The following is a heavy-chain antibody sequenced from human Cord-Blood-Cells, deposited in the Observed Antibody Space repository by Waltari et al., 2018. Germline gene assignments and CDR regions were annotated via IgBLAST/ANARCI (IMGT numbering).Heavy chain of an antibody. J-gene: IGHJ1*01. D-gene: IGHD1-26*01. CDR2: INAGNGNT. Sequence: QVQLVQSGAEVKKPGASVKVSCKASGYTFTSYAMHLVRQAPGQRLEWMGWINAGNGNTKYSQKFQGRVTITRDTSASTAYMELSSLRSEDTAVYYCARAKSGSYFYFQHWGQGTLVTVSS. CDR1: GYTFTSYA. CDR3: ARAKSGSYFYFQH. V-gene: IGHV1-3*01.